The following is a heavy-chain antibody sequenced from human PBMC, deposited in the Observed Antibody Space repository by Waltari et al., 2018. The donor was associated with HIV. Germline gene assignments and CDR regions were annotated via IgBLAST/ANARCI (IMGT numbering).Heavy chain of an antibody. CDR2: IYFDGTA. CDR1: GTSIHSRIHN. CDR3: ARRNYDATFDI. D-gene: IGHD3-3*01. Sequence: QLHELGPGMVKSSETLSTKCPVSGTSIHSRIHNWGWMRHSPAKGLEWVGSIYFDGTAYYNPSLKSRLTMSVDMSRSQFSLRLTSVTAADTAIYYCARRNYDATFDIWGLGTLVAVSS. V-gene: IGHV4-39*01. J-gene: IGHJ3*02.